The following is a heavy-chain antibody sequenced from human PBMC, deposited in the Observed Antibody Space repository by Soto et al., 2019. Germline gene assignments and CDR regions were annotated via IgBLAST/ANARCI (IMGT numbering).Heavy chain of an antibody. D-gene: IGHD3-10*01. CDR1: GYTSTSYA. CDR2: INAGNGNT. CDR3: ARVYGSGSYGFDY. V-gene: IGHV1-3*01. J-gene: IGHJ4*02. Sequence: QVQLVQSGAEVKKPGASVKVSCKASGYTSTSYAMHWVRQAPGQRLEWMGWINAGNGNTKYSQKFQGRVTITRDTSASTAYMELSSLRSEDTAVYYCARVYGSGSYGFDYWGQGTLVTVSS.